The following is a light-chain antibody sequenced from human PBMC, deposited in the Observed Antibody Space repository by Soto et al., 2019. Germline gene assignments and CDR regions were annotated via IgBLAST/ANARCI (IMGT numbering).Light chain of an antibody. J-gene: IGKJ1*01. CDR1: QSVNNW. CDR2: KAS. CDR3: QQYNSYSWT. V-gene: IGKV1-5*03. Sequence: DIQMTQSPSTLSASVGDRVTITCRASQSVNNWLAWYQQKPGKAPKLLIYKASSLKTGVPSRFSGSGSGTDFTLTISSLQPDDAATYYCQQYNSYSWTFGQGTKVEI.